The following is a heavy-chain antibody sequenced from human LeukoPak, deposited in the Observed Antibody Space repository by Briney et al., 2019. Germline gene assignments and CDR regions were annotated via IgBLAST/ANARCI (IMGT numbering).Heavy chain of an antibody. V-gene: IGHV4-39*01. CDR1: GGSISSSSYY. Sequence: SETLSLTCTVSGGSISSSSYYWGWIRQPPGKGLEWIGSIYYSGSTYHNPSLKSRVTISVDTSKNQFSLKLSSVTAADTAVYYCASVGYSYGRRADYWGQGTLVTVSS. D-gene: IGHD5-18*01. J-gene: IGHJ4*02. CDR3: ASVGYSYGRRADY. CDR2: IYYSGST.